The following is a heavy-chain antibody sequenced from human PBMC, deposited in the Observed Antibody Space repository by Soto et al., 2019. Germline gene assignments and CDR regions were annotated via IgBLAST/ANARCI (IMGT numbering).Heavy chain of an antibody. J-gene: IGHJ3*02. Sequence: QVQLQESGPGLVKPSETLSLTCTVSSGSISTGNWWSWVRQPPEKGLEWIGEVYHSGSIYYNPSLKSRVTISVDKSENQFSLRMYSVTAADTAVYYCARVSRGIKSAFDIWGQGTLVTVSS. V-gene: IGHV4-4*02. D-gene: IGHD3-10*01. CDR3: ARVSRGIKSAFDI. CDR2: VYHSGSI. CDR1: SGSISTGNW.